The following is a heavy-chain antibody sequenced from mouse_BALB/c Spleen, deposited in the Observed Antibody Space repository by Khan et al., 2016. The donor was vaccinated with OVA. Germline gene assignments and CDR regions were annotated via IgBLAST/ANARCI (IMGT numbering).Heavy chain of an antibody. V-gene: IGHV2-9*02. CDR2: IWAGGST. J-gene: IGHJ4*01. CDR3: ARGDGYYEDAMDY. Sequence: QVQLKESGPGLVAPSQSLSITCTVSGFSLNSYGLHWVRHPPGKGLEWLGVIWAGGSTNYNSALMSRLSISKDNSKSQVFLKMNSLQTDDTAMYYCARGDGYYEDAMDYWGQGTSVTVSS. CDR1: GFSLNSYG. D-gene: IGHD2-3*01.